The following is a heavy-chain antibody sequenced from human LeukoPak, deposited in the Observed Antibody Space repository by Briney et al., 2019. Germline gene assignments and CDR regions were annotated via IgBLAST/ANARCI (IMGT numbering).Heavy chain of an antibody. J-gene: IGHJ6*03. CDR2: INHSGST. Sequence: SETLSLTCAVYGGSFSGYYWSWIRQPPGKGLEWIGEINHSGSTNYNPSLKSRVTISVDTSKNQFSLKLSSVTAADTAVYYCAREDVGYYYYYMDVWGKGTTVTVSS. CDR3: AREDVGYYYYYMDV. V-gene: IGHV4-34*01. CDR1: GGSFSGYY.